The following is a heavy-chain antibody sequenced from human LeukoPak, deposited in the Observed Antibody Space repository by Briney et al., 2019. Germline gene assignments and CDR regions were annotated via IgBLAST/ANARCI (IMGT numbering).Heavy chain of an antibody. V-gene: IGHV3-7*04. J-gene: IGHJ5*02. CDR3: ARDNRGPDPEHWAA. CDR2: IKEDGSDK. D-gene: IGHD1-14*01. CDR1: GFTFSSYW. Sequence: GGSLRLSCAVSGFTFSSYWMSWVRQAPGKGLEWVANIKEDGSDKYYVDSVKGRFTISRDNAKNSLYLQMNSLRAEDAAIYYCARDNRGPDPEHWAAWGQGTLVTVSS.